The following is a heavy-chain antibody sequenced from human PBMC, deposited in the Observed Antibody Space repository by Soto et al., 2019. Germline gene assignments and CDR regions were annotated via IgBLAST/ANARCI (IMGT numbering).Heavy chain of an antibody. CDR1: GFTFSGYG. V-gene: IGHV3-23*01. J-gene: IGHJ4*02. D-gene: IGHD3-22*01. CDR3: AKALYYYDNTGYYYGFDY. CDR2: ISGSGANT. Sequence: PGGSLRLSCAASGFTFSGYGMYWVRQAPGKGLEWVAGISGSGANTYYADSVKGRFTISIDNSKNTLFLHMDRLRAENTAIYYCAKALYYYDNTGYYYGFDYWGRGTLVTVSS.